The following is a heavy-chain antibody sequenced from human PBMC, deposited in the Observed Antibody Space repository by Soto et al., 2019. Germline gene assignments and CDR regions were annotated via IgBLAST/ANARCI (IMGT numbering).Heavy chain of an antibody. CDR1: CGSLSSNRW. CDR3: ATGGSYCSTTGCLYWYLDL. D-gene: IGHD2-2*01. CDR2: IYHSGTT. Sequence: VQIPESGPGPVRALGTLVPHLAVSCGSLSSNRWWGWGRPPPGEGLEWIGEIYHSGTTNYNPSLKSRVTISVDKSKNQFSLNLNSVTAADTAVYYCATGGSYCSTTGCLYWYLDLWGRGTLVSVSS. V-gene: IGHV4-4*03. J-gene: IGHJ2*01.